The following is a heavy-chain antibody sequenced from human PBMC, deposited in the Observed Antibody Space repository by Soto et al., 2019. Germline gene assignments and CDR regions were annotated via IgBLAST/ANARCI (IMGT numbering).Heavy chain of an antibody. CDR1: GYTFTSYY. CDR3: ASAGRGYSYGYQFGFDY. V-gene: IGHV1-46*01. J-gene: IGHJ4*02. CDR2: INPSGGST. Sequence: GASVKVSCKASGYTFTSYYMHWVRQAPGQGLEWMGIINPSGGSTSCAQKFQGRVTMTRGTSTSTVYMELSSLRSEDTAVYYCASAGRGYSYGYQFGFDYWGQGTLVTVSS. D-gene: IGHD5-18*01.